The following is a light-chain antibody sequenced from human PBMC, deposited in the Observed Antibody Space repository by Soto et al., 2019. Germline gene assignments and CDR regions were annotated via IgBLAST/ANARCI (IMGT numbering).Light chain of an antibody. CDR3: LSYADTAYV. CDR1: SSDVGGYNY. CDR2: EVS. Sequence: QSALTQPPSASGSPGQSVTISCAGTSSDVGGYNYVSWYQQYPGNVPKLMIYEVSERPSGVPDRFSGSKSGNTAFLTVSGLQAEDEVDYYCLSYADTAYVFGTGTKVTVL. V-gene: IGLV2-8*01. J-gene: IGLJ1*01.